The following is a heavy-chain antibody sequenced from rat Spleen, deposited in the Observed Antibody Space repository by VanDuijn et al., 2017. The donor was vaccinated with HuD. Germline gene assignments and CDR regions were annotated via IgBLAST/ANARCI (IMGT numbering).Heavy chain of an antibody. D-gene: IGHD1-9*01. CDR2: ISTGGGNT. CDR3: ARHTMGITHYYVMDA. V-gene: IGHV5-25*01. J-gene: IGHJ4*01. Sequence: EVQLVESGGGLVQPGRSLKLSCAALGFTFSNYYMAWVRQAPTKGLEWVASISTGGGNTYYPDSVKGRFTISRDNAKSSLYLQMNSLKSEDTATYYCARHTMGITHYYVMDAWGQGTSVTVSS. CDR1: GFTFSNYY.